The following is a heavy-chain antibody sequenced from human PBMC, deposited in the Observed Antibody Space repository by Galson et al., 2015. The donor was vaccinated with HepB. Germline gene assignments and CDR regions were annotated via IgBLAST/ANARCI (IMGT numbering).Heavy chain of an antibody. CDR3: ARVGYDFWSGYYSLPTDY. J-gene: IGHJ4*02. CDR2: ISSSSSYI. V-gene: IGHV3-21*01. CDR1: GFTFSSYS. Sequence: SLRLSCAASGFTFSSYSMNWVRQAPGKGLEWVSSISSSSSYIYYADSVKGRFTISRDNAKNSLYLQMNSLRAEDTAVYYCARVGYDFWSGYYSLPTDYWGQGTLVTVSS. D-gene: IGHD3-3*01.